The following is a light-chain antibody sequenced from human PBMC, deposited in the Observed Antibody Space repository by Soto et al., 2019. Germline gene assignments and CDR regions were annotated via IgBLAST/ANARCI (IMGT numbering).Light chain of an antibody. CDR2: WAS. J-gene: IGKJ4*01. Sequence: IVMTQSPDSLAVSLGERATINCKSSQSVLYSSNNKNYLAWYQQKPGQPPKLLIYWASTRESGVPDRFSGSGSGTDFTLTISRLQAEDVAVYYCQQYYSTPLTFGGGTKVDIK. CDR3: QQYYSTPLT. V-gene: IGKV4-1*01. CDR1: QSVLYSSNNKNY.